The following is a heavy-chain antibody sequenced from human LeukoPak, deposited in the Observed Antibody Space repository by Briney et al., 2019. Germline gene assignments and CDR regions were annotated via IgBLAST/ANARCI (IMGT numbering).Heavy chain of an antibody. D-gene: IGHD3-3*01. CDR2: ITTSSQV. V-gene: IGHV3-21*01. CDR1: GLTFTSYS. Sequence: PGGSLRLSCAASGLTFTSYSMNWVRQAPGKGLEWVSYITTSSQVYYADSVKGRFSISRDNAKNSLYLQMDSLRAEDTAVYYCASIWSGSLDYWGQGTLVTVSS. CDR3: ASIWSGSLDY. J-gene: IGHJ4*02.